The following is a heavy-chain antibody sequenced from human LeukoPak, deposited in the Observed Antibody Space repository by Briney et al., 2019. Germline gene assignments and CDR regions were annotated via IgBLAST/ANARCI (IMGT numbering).Heavy chain of an antibody. D-gene: IGHD3-22*01. V-gene: IGHV3-11*01. CDR2: ISNSGNTI. J-gene: IGHJ4*02. CDR1: GFTFDDYA. CDR3: ARDPSVVIRVNYFDY. Sequence: KSGGSLRLSCAASGFTFDDYAMNWVRQAPGKGLEWVSYISNSGNTIYYADSVKGRFTISRDNAKNSLYLQMNSLRAEDTAVYYCARDPSVVIRVNYFDYWGQGTLVTVSS.